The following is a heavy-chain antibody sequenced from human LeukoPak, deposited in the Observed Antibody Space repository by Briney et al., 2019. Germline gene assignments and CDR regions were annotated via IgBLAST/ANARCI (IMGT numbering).Heavy chain of an antibody. CDR2: LSGSGGGT. CDR1: GFTFSSYT. D-gene: IGHD1/OR15-1a*01. Sequence: GGSLRLSCAASGFTFSSYTQNWVRQAPGKGLEWVSALSGSGGGTYYADSVKGRFTISRDNSKNTLYLQMNSPRVDDTAVYYCAKVRSGNNYYFDYWGQGTLVTVSS. V-gene: IGHV3-23*01. J-gene: IGHJ4*02. CDR3: AKVRSGNNYYFDY.